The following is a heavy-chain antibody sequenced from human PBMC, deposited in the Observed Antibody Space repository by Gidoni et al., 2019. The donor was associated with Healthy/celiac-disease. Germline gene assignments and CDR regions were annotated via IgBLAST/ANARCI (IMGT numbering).Heavy chain of an antibody. V-gene: IGHV3-53*01. CDR2: IFSCGSA. Sequence: EGQRGESGGGVTEPGGSLSLSRAASGVTVSSTHLSWVSQAPGKGLGWVSVIFSCGSAYYADYVKCRFTIFRDNSENTLYLQMISLSTEDTAVYYCASDAGGYCTNGVCYRGPFDYWGQGTLVTVSS. D-gene: IGHD2-8*01. J-gene: IGHJ4*02. CDR3: ASDAGGYCTNGVCYRGPFDY. CDR1: GVTVSSTH.